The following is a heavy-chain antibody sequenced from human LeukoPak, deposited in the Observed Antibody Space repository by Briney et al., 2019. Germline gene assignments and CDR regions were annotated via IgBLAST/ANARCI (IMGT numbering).Heavy chain of an antibody. D-gene: IGHD5-12*01. J-gene: IGHJ4*02. Sequence: ASVKVSCKPSGYTFTGYYLHWVRQAPGQGPEWMGWINPNTGATMYAQNFQGRVTMTRDTSVSTGYMELRSLTSDDSAVYSCARKRGGSCRPRPYYFGFWGQGTLVTVSS. CDR2: INPNTGAT. CDR1: GYTFTGYY. V-gene: IGHV1-2*02. CDR3: ARKRGGSCRPRPYYFGF.